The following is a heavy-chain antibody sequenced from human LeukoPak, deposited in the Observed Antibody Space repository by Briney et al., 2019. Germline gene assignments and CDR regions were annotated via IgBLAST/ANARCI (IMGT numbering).Heavy chain of an antibody. J-gene: IGHJ2*01. CDR2: IYYSGRT. D-gene: IGHD6-13*01. CDR1: GGSISSYY. Sequence: SETLSLTCTVSGGSISSYYWSWIRQPPGKGLEWMGYIYYSGRTNYNPSLKSRVTISVDTSKNQFSLKLSSVTAADTAVYYCARSPQYIAAAGGRWYFDLWGRGTLVTVSS. CDR3: ARSPQYIAAAGGRWYFDL. V-gene: IGHV4-59*01.